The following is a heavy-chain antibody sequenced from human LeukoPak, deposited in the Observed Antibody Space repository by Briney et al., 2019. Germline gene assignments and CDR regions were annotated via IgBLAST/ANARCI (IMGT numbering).Heavy chain of an antibody. V-gene: IGHV3-11*06. Sequence: PGGSLRLSCAASGFTFSDYYMSWIRQAPGKGLEWISYISGSSSYTNYADSVKGRFTVSRENAKNSFYLQMNSLRAGDTAVYYCAREAFDVWGQGTMVTVSS. CDR3: AREAFDV. J-gene: IGHJ3*01. CDR2: ISGSSSYT. CDR1: GFTFSDYY.